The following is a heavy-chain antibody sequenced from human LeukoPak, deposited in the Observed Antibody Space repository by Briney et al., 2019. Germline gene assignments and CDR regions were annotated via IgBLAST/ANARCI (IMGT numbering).Heavy chain of an antibody. V-gene: IGHV4-34*01. CDR3: ARDSSGYSPFDY. D-gene: IGHD3-22*01. CDR2: INHSGST. CDR1: GGSFSGYY. J-gene: IGHJ4*02. Sequence: SETLSLTCAVCGGSFSGYYWSWIRQPPGKGLEWIGEINHSGSTNYNPSLKSRVTISVDTSKNQFSLKLSSVTAADTAVYYCARDSSGYSPFDYWGQGTLVTVSS.